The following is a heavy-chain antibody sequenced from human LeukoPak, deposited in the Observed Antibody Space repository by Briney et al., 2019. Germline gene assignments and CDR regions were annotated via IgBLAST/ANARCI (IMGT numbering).Heavy chain of an antibody. CDR1: GLYVGRYW. CDR2: IKQDESEK. V-gene: IGHV3-7*03. CDR3: ASSITMVRGTGEIDY. J-gene: IGHJ4*02. D-gene: IGHD3-10*01. Sequence: GGSLRLSCAASGLYVGRYWMSWVRQAPGEGLEWVANIKQDESEKDYLDSVKGRFTISRDNSKNTLYLQMNSLRAEDTAVYYCASSITMVRGTGEIDYWGQGTLVTVSS.